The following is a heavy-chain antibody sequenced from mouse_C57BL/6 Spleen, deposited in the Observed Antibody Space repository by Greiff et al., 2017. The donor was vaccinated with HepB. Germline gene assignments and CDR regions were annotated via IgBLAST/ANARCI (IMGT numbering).Heavy chain of an antibody. CDR3: ANLYVDV. J-gene: IGHJ1*03. Sequence: QVQLQQSGPELVKPGASVKISCKASGYAFSSSWMNWVKQRPGKGLEWIGRIYPGDGDTNYNGKFKGKATLTADKSSSTAYMQLSSLTSEDSAVYFCANLYVDVWGTGTTVTVSS. CDR1: GYAFSSSW. V-gene: IGHV1-82*01. CDR2: IYPGDGDT.